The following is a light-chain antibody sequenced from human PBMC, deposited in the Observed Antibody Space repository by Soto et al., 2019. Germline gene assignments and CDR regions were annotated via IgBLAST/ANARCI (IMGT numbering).Light chain of an antibody. V-gene: IGKV3-20*01. J-gene: IGKJ1*01. CDR3: QQYGDSPRT. CDR2: GAS. CDR1: QSVSSSY. Sequence: EIVLTQSPGTLCLSPGERATLSCRASQSVSSSYLAWYQQKPGQAPRLLIYGASSRATGIPDRFSGSGSGTDFTLTISRLEPEDFAVYYCQQYGDSPRTFGQGTKVDIK.